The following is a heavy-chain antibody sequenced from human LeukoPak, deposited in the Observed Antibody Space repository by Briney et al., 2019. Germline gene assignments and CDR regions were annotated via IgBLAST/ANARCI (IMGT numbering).Heavy chain of an antibody. Sequence: GGSLRLSYAASGFTFNNAWMNWVRQVPGKGLEWVGRVKSKADGGTTDYAAPVEGRFTISRDDSENTLYLQMNSLKTEDTAVYYCTSDPRIGRYFDYWGQGTLVTVSS. D-gene: IGHD1-26*01. CDR3: TSDPRIGRYFDY. CDR1: GFTFNNAW. V-gene: IGHV3-15*01. J-gene: IGHJ4*02. CDR2: VKSKADGGTT.